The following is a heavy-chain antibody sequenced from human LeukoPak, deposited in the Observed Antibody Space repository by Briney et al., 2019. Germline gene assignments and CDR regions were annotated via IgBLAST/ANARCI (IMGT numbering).Heavy chain of an antibody. D-gene: IGHD4-23*01. J-gene: IGHJ4*02. CDR3: ARRSYGGKDFDN. CDR1: GYTFTSYC. V-gene: IGHV5-51*01. Sequence: GESLKISCKGSGYTFTSYCIAWVRQMPGKGLEWMGIIYPGDSDTKYSPSFQGQVTISADRSISTAYLQWRSLKASDTAMYYCARRSYGGKDFDNWGQGTLVTVSS. CDR2: IYPGDSDT.